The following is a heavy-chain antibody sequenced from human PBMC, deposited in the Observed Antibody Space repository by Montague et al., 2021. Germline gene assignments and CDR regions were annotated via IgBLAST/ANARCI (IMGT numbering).Heavy chain of an antibody. CDR2: IGASGGNT. V-gene: IGHV3-23*01. CDR1: KFTFSNYG. J-gene: IGHJ6*03. CDR3: AKDHFSGGSYGGSGDMDV. Sequence: SLRLSCAASKFTFSNYGMNWVRQAPGKGLEWVSAIGASGGNTYYAESVKGRFTISRDISKNTLYLQMNSLGAEDTALYYCAKDHFSGGSYGGSGDMDVWGKGTTVTVSS. D-gene: IGHD2-15*01.